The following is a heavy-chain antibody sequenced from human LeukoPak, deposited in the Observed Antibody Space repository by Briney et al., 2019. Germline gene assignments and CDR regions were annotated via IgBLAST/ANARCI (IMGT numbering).Heavy chain of an antibody. CDR2: IYSNGNT. Sequence: PSETLSLTCSVSGGSISSSGHYWGWIRQSPEKGLDWIGSIYSNGNTYYNPSVKSRVTISVDTSKNQFTLKLTSVTAAETAVYYRARSATVTTGYFDYWGQGALVTVSS. J-gene: IGHJ4*02. CDR1: GGSISSSGHY. V-gene: IGHV4-39*06. CDR3: ARSATVTTGYFDY. D-gene: IGHD4-17*01.